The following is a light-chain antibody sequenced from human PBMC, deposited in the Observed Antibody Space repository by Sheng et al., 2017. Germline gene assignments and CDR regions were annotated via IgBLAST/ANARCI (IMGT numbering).Light chain of an antibody. Sequence: PGERATLSCRASQSVGSKLAWYQRKPGQSPRLLIYGASTRATGIPARFSGSGSGTDFTLTISSLQPDDFATYYCQQYDSEITFGQGTRLEIK. J-gene: IGKJ5*01. V-gene: IGKV3-15*01. CDR3: QQYDSEIT. CDR1: QSVGSK. CDR2: GAS.